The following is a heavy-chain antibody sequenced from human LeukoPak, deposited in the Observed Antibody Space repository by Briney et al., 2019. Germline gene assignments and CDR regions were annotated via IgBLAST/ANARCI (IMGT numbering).Heavy chain of an antibody. Sequence: SVKVSCKASGGTFSSYAISWVRQAPGQGLEWMGGIIPIFGTANYAQNLRGRVTMTTDTSTSTAYMELRSLRSDDTAVYYCARDSVDGSGTYYSDSPDYWGQGTLVTVSS. CDR2: IIPIFGTA. V-gene: IGHV1-69*05. D-gene: IGHD3-10*01. J-gene: IGHJ4*02. CDR3: ARDSVDGSGTYYSDSPDY. CDR1: GGTFSSYA.